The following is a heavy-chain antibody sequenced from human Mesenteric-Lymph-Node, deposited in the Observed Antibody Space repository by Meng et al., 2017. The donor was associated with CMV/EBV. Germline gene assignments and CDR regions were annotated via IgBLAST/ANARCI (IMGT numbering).Heavy chain of an antibody. CDR2: INPRGGST. CDR3: AGGLGIIEWLVGY. CDR1: GYTFTDYY. D-gene: IGHD3-3*01. J-gene: IGHJ4*02. Sequence: ASVKVSCKASGYTFTDYYMHWVRQAPGQGLEWMGIINPRGGSTSYAQKFQGTITMTMDTSTNTVYMELSSLRSEDTAIYFCAGGLGIIEWLVGYWGQGTLVTVSS. V-gene: IGHV1-46*01.